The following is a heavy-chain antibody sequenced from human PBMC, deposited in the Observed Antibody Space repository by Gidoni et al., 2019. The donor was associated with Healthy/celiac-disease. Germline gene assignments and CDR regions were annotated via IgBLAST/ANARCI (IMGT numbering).Heavy chain of an antibody. CDR1: GGTFSSYT. V-gene: IGHV1-69*02. J-gene: IGHJ3*02. CDR3: ARLAQYSSSWYRAFDI. Sequence: QVQLVQSGAEVKKPGSSVKVSCKDSGGTFSSYTISWVRQAPGQGLEWLGSIIPILGIANYAQKVQGRVTITADKSTSTAYMELSSLRSEDTAVYYCARLAQYSSSWYRAFDIWGQGTMVTVSS. CDR2: IIPILGIA. D-gene: IGHD6-13*01.